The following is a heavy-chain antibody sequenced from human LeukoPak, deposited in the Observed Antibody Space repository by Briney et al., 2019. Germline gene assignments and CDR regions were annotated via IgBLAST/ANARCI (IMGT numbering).Heavy chain of an antibody. Sequence: ASVKVSCKASGYTFTSYDINWVRQATGQGLEWMGWTNPNSGNTGYAQKFQGRVTMTRNTSISTAYMELSSLRSEDTAVYYCATGPIAVAGSRTSGWFDPWGQGTLVTVSS. CDR3: ATGPIAVAGSRTSGWFDP. CDR2: TNPNSGNT. CDR1: GYTFTSYD. V-gene: IGHV1-8*02. J-gene: IGHJ5*02. D-gene: IGHD6-19*01.